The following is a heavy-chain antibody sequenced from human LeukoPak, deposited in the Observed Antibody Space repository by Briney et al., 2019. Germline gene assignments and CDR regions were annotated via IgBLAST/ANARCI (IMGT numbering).Heavy chain of an antibody. CDR1: GGSVSNCF. V-gene: IGHV4-59*02. Sequence: PSETLSLTCIVSGGSVSNCFWSWIRQPPGKGLEWIGYVSESGKTNYNPSLQSRVTIFLDTSRIQFSLKLNSVTAADTAVYYCAREVKGDSGGYFDSWGQGTLVTVSS. CDR2: VSESGKT. J-gene: IGHJ4*02. D-gene: IGHD2-21*02. CDR3: AREVKGDSGGYFDS.